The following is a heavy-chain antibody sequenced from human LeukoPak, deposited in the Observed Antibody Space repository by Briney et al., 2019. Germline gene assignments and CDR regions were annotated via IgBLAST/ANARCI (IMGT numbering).Heavy chain of an antibody. CDR2: IYPGDSDT. Sequence: GESLKISCKGSGYTFTSYWIGWVRQMPGKGLEWMGIIYPGDSDTRYSPPFQGQVTISAASSINTAYLQWTSLKASDTAMYYCARSSTIAVAEIYFDYWGQGTLVTVSS. V-gene: IGHV5-51*01. CDR1: GYTFTSYW. CDR3: ARSSTIAVAEIYFDY. D-gene: IGHD6-19*01. J-gene: IGHJ4*02.